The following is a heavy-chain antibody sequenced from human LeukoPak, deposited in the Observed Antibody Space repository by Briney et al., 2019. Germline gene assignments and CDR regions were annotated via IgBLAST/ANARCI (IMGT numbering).Heavy chain of an antibody. CDR3: ARARNDYDFWSGYSPANYFDY. CDR2: ISAYNGNT. J-gene: IGHJ4*02. V-gene: IGHV1-18*01. D-gene: IGHD3-3*01. Sequence: RASVKVSCKASGYTFTSYGISWVRQAPGQGLEWMGWISAYNGNTNYAQKLQGRVTMTTDTSTSTAYMELRSLRSEDTAVYYCARARNDYDFWSGYSPANYFDYWGQGTLVTVSS. CDR1: GYTFTSYG.